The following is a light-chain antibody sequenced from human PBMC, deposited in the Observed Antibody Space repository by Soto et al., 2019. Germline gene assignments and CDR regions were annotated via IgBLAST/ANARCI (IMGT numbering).Light chain of an antibody. V-gene: IGKV3-20*01. CDR3: QQYGSSPLT. CDR2: GAS. CDR1: ESVSDNY. Sequence: EIVLKQSPGTLSLSPGERATLSCRVSESVSDNYLAWYQQRSGQAPRLVIYGASSRASAVPDRFSGSGSGADFTLTISRLEPEDFAVYYCQQYGSSPLTFGGGTKVDIK. J-gene: IGKJ4*01.